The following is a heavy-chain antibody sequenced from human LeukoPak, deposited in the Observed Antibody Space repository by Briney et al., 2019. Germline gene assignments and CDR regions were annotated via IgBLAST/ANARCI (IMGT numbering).Heavy chain of an antibody. CDR3: ARGGYSGSPGAFDI. CDR1: GGTFSSYA. CDR2: IIPILGIA. D-gene: IGHD1-26*01. Sequence: SVKVSCKASGGTFSSYAISWVRQAPGQGLEWMGGIIPILGIANYAQKFQGRVTITADKSTSTAYMELSSLRSEDTAVYYCARGGYSGSPGAFDIWGQGTMVTVSS. V-gene: IGHV1-69*10. J-gene: IGHJ3*02.